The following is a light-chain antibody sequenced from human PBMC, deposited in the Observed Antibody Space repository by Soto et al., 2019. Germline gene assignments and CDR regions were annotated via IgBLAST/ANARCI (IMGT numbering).Light chain of an antibody. CDR3: QQYNNYST. J-gene: IGKJ1*01. Sequence: DIQMTQSPSSLSASVVDRVTITCRASQSISDWLAWFQLKPGKAPKLLIYDASSLESGVPSRFSGSGSGAEFTLTISSLQPDDFATYYCQQYNNYSTFGQGTKVDIK. CDR2: DAS. CDR1: QSISDW. V-gene: IGKV1-5*01.